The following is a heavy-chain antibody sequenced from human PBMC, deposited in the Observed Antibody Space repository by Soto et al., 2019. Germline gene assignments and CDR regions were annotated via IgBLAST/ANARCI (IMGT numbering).Heavy chain of an antibody. Sequence: RLSCAASGFTFSSYWMHWVRQAPGKGLVWVPRINSDGSSTSYADSVKGRFTISRDNAKNTLYLQMNSLRAEDTAVYYCARDDAMGPMTRGGMDVWGQGTTVTVSS. J-gene: IGHJ6*02. V-gene: IGHV3-74*01. D-gene: IGHD3-10*01. CDR2: INSDGSST. CDR1: GFTFSSYW. CDR3: ARDDAMGPMTRGGMDV.